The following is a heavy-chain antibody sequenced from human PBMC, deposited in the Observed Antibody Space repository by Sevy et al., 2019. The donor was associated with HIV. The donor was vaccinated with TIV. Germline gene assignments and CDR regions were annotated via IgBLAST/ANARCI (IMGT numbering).Heavy chain of an antibody. D-gene: IGHD3-10*01. V-gene: IGHV1-2*02. CDR1: GYTFTGYY. Sequence: ASVKVSCKASGYTFTGYYMHWVRQAPGQGLEWMGWINPNSGGTNYAQKFQGRVTMTRDTSISTAYMELSRLRSDDTAVYYCARDALGARGVILYYYYYGMDVWGQRTTVTVSS. CDR2: INPNSGGT. J-gene: IGHJ6*02. CDR3: ARDALGARGVILYYYYYGMDV.